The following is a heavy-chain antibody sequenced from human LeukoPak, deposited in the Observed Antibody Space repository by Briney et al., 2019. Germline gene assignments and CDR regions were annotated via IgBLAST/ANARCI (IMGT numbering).Heavy chain of an antibody. V-gene: IGHV3-11*01. CDR1: GFIVSSNY. D-gene: IGHD1-26*01. CDR3: ARDVDGSYFFDY. CDR2: ISSSGSTI. J-gene: IGHJ4*02. Sequence: PGGSLRLSCAASGFIVSSNYMSWIRQAPGKGLEWVSYISSSGSTIYYADSVKGRFTISRDDAKNSLYLQMNSLRAEDTAVYYCARDVDGSYFFDYWGQGTLVTVSS.